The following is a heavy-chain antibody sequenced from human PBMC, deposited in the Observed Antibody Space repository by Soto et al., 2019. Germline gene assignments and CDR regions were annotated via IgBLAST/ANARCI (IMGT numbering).Heavy chain of an antibody. D-gene: IGHD6-13*01. CDR1: GFTFSSYG. V-gene: IGHV3-33*01. CDR2: IWYDGSNK. Sequence: GGSLRLSCAASGFTFSSYGMHWVRQAPGKGLEWVAVIWYDGSNKYYADSVKGRFTISRDNSKNTLYLQMNSLRAEDTAVYYCARDLLLQYSSNPMDVWGQGTTVTVSS. J-gene: IGHJ6*02. CDR3: ARDLLLQYSSNPMDV.